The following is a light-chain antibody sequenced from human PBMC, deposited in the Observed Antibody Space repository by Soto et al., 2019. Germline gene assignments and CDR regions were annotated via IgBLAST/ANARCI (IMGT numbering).Light chain of an antibody. CDR2: DVS. CDR1: SSDVGGYNY. Sequence: QSALTQPASVSGSPGQSITISCTGTSSDVGGYNYVSWYQQHPGKAPKLMIYDVSNRPSGVSNRLSGSKSGNTASLTISGLQAEDEADYYCSSYTSSSTLVVFGGGTEVTVL. V-gene: IGLV2-14*01. J-gene: IGLJ2*01. CDR3: SSYTSSSTLVV.